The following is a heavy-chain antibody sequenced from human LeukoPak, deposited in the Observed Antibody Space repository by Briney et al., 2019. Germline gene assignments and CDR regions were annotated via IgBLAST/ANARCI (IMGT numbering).Heavy chain of an antibody. Sequence: GASVKVSCKASGYTFTDYYVYWVRQAPGQGLEWVGWINPNSGDTNYAQKFQGRVTMTRDTSISTAYMDLSSLRSDDTAMYYCARMWSTATSGWNWFDPWGQGTLVTVSS. D-gene: IGHD6-13*01. J-gene: IGHJ5*02. V-gene: IGHV1-2*02. CDR1: GYTFTDYY. CDR2: INPNSGDT. CDR3: ARMWSTATSGWNWFDP.